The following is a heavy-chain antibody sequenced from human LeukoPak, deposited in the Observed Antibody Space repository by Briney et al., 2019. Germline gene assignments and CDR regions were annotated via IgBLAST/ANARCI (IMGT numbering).Heavy chain of an antibody. CDR2: IKQDGSEK. CDR3: ARAWWGSLFDY. J-gene: IGHJ4*02. CDR1: GFTVSSNY. V-gene: IGHV3-7*01. Sequence: QAGGSLRLSCAASGFTVSSNYMSWVRQAPGKGLEWVANIKQDGSEKYYVDSVKGRFTISRDNAKNSLYLQMNSLRAEDTAVYYCARAWWGSLFDYWGQGTLVTASS. D-gene: IGHD2-15*01.